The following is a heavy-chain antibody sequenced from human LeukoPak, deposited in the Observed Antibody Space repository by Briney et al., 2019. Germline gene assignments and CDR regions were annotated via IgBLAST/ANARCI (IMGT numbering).Heavy chain of an antibody. CDR1: GFTFSDYY. D-gene: IGHD1-26*01. J-gene: IGHJ4*02. V-gene: IGHV3-11*01. CDR2: ISKDGNTR. CDR3: ARVMRSGSPFDY. Sequence: GGSLRLSCAASGFTFSDYYMSWIRQAPGKGLEWVSYISKDGNTRNYADSVKGRFTISRDNAKISLFLQMNSLRAEDTAVYYCARVMRSGSPFDYWGQGTLVTVSS.